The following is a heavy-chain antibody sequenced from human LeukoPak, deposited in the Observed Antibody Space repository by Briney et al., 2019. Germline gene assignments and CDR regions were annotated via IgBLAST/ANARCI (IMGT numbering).Heavy chain of an antibody. Sequence: GGSLRLSCAATGFIFSSYAMSWVRQAPGKGLEWVSVIYSGGSTYYADSVKGRFTISRDNSKNTLYLQMNSLRAEDTAVYYCARASTIRYFDWFNWGQGTLVTVSS. J-gene: IGHJ4*02. CDR2: IYSGGST. D-gene: IGHD3-9*01. V-gene: IGHV3-53*01. CDR1: GFIFSSYA. CDR3: ARASTIRYFDWFN.